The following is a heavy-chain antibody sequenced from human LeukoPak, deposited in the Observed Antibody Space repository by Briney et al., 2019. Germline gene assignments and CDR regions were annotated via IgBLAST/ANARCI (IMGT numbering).Heavy chain of an antibody. CDR2: IYYSGST. CDR1: GGSISSYY. CDR3: ARPWQAISSLRSDAFDI. V-gene: IGHV4-59*08. J-gene: IGHJ3*02. Sequence: SETLSLTCTVSGGSISSYYWSWIRQPPGKGLEWIGYIYYSGSTNYNPSLKSRVTISVDTSKNQFSLKLSSVTAADTAVYYCARPWQAISSLRSDAFDIWGQGTMVTVSS. D-gene: IGHD6-13*01.